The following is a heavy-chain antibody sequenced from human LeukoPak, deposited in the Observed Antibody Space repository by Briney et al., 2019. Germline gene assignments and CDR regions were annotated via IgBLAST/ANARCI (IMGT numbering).Heavy chain of an antibody. Sequence: ASVKVSCKASRYTFSNYDINWVRQAPGQGLEWMGRINPNSGGTNYAQKFQGRVTMTRDTSISTAYMELSRLRSDDTAVYYCAIQDGYDSDAFDIWGQGTMVTVSS. CDR2: INPNSGGT. D-gene: IGHD5-24*01. J-gene: IGHJ3*02. CDR3: AIQDGYDSDAFDI. V-gene: IGHV1-2*06. CDR1: RYTFSNYD.